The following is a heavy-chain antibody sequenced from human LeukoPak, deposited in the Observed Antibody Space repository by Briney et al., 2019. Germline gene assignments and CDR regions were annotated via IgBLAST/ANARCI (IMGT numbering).Heavy chain of an antibody. J-gene: IGHJ4*02. CDR1: GFTFSTYA. D-gene: IGHD1-26*01. Sequence: GGSLRLSCAASGFTFSTYAMHWVRQAPGKGLEWVSSISGSSSYIYYADSVKGRFSISRDNAKNSLYLQMNSLRAEDTAVYYCARDLLGWELHYFDYWGQGTLVTVSS. CDR3: ARDLLGWELHYFDY. CDR2: ISGSSSYI. V-gene: IGHV3-21*01.